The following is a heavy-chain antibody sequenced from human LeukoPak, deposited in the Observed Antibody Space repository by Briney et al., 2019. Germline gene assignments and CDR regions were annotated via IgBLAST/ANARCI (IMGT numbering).Heavy chain of an antibody. J-gene: IGHJ4*02. CDR2: INANSGGT. Sequence: ASVNVSYKASGYTFTVYYMHWVGQAPGQGREGMGWINANSGGTNYAQKFQGRVTMTRHTSISTAYMELSRLRSDDTAVYYCARSKSGSGSFDYWGQGTLVTVSS. V-gene: IGHV1-2*02. CDR3: ARSKSGSGSFDY. CDR1: GYTFTVYY. D-gene: IGHD3-10*01.